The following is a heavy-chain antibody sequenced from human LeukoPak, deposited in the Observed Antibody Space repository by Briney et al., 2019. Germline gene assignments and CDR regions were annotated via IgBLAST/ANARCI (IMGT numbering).Heavy chain of an antibody. CDR2: ISDSGST. CDR3: ARVFRGAVTSNWFDP. D-gene: IGHD4-17*01. Sequence: PSETLSLTRTVSGGSINGYYWTWIRQPPGKGLEWIGYISDSGSTNHNPSLKSRVSMSVGSSNTDFSLRLNSVTAADTAVYYCARVFRGAVTSNWFDPWGQGTLVTVSS. J-gene: IGHJ5*02. CDR1: GGSINGYY. V-gene: IGHV4-59*01.